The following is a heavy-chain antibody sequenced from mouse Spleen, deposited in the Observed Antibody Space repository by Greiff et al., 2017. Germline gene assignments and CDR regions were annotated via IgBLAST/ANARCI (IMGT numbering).Heavy chain of an antibody. J-gene: IGHJ2*01. CDR3: ASLGLYYFDY. CDR1: GFTFSSFG. Sequence: EVQVVESGGGLVQPGGSRKLSCAASGFTFSSFGMHWVRQAPEKGLEWVAYISSGSSTIYYADTVKGRFTISRDNPKNTLFLQMTSLRSEDTAMYYCASLGLYYFDYWGQGTTLTVSS. CDR2: ISSGSSTI. D-gene: IGHD4-1*01. V-gene: IGHV5-17*02.